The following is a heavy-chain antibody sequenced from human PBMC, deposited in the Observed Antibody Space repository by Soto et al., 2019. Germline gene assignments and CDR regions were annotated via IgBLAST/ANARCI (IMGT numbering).Heavy chain of an antibody. V-gene: IGHV3-30*18. CDR2: ISYDGSNK. D-gene: IGHD3-3*01. CDR3: AKDPGVVGAFDY. CDR1: GFTFSSYG. J-gene: IGHJ4*02. Sequence: QVQLVESGGGVVQPGRSLRLSCAASGFTFSSYGMHWVRQAPGKGLEWVAVISYDGSNKYYADSVKGRFTISRDNSKNTLYLQMNSLRAEDTAVYYGAKDPGVVGAFDYSGQGTLVTVSS.